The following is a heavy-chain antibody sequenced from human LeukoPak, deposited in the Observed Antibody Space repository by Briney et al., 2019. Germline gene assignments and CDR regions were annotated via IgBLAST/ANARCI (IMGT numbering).Heavy chain of an antibody. V-gene: IGHV3-23*01. Sequence: PGGSLRLSCAASGFTFSSYAMSWVRQAPGKGLEWVSAISGPGGSTYYADSVKGRFTLSRDNSKNTVYLQMNSLRAEDTAVYYCAKDSVGVAGPDYWGQGTLVTVPS. CDR1: GFTFSSYA. CDR2: ISGPGGST. CDR3: AKDSVGVAGPDY. J-gene: IGHJ4*02. D-gene: IGHD6-19*01.